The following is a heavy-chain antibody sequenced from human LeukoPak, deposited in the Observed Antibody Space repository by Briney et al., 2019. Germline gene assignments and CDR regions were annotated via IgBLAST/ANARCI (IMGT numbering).Heavy chain of an antibody. V-gene: IGHV4-39*01. D-gene: IGHD6-19*01. J-gene: IGHJ4*02. Sequence: SETLSLTCTVSNGSISSYYWGWIRQPPGKGLEWIGSIYYSGSTYYNPSLKSRVTISVDTSKNQFSLKLSSVTAADTAVYYCARSGSSGWYTYYFDYWGQGTLVTVSS. CDR1: NGSISSYY. CDR2: IYYSGST. CDR3: ARSGSSGWYTYYFDY.